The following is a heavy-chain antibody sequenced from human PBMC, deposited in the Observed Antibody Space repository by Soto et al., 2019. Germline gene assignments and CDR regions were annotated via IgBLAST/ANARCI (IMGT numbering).Heavy chain of an antibody. CDR1: GLPVAGSY. D-gene: IGHD3-10*01. CDR2: IYNDGTT. Sequence: GGSLRLSCVSSGLPVAGSYMAWVRQAPGKGLEWASVIYNDGTTYYSQSVEGRFTISRDTSKNTLYLQMDRLRDEDTAVYYCVRPLPSGQTHARDVWGQGTTVTVSS. J-gene: IGHJ6*02. CDR3: VRPLPSGQTHARDV. V-gene: IGHV3-53*01.